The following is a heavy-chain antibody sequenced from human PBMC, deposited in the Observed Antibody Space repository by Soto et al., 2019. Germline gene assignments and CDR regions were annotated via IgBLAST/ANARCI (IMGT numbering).Heavy chain of an antibody. CDR1: GGSFSGYY. Sequence: VRLQQWGAGLLKPSETLSLTCAVYGGSFSGYYWSWVRQPPGKGLEWIGEVSHSGSTKYNASLKNRVTISVETSKDQFSLKLSSVTAADTAIYYCARDAGGLRLGELSLYGEKDSFDIWDEGALVTVSS. D-gene: IGHD3-16*01. J-gene: IGHJ3*02. V-gene: IGHV4-34*01. CDR3: ARDAGGLRLGELSLYGEKDSFDI. CDR2: VSHSGST.